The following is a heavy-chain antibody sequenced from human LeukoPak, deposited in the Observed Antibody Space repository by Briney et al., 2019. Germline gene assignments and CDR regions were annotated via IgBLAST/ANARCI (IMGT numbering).Heavy chain of an antibody. CDR1: GGTFSSYA. CDR3: ARAGGYCSGGSCYSYVY. J-gene: IGHJ4*02. D-gene: IGHD2-15*01. Sequence: SVKVSCKASGGTFSSYAISWVRQAPGQGLEWMGGIIPIFGTANYAQKFQGRVTITADKSTSTAYMELSSLRSEDTAVYSCARAGGYCSGGSCYSYVYWGQGTLVTVSS. CDR2: IIPIFGTA. V-gene: IGHV1-69*06.